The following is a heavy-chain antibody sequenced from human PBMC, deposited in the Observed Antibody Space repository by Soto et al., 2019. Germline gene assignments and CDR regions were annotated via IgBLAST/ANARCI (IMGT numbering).Heavy chain of an antibody. CDR3: ARLEHNFGPHDY. CDR2: ISVHNGYT. V-gene: IGHV1-18*01. J-gene: IGHJ4*02. Sequence: QVQLAQSGAEVKKPGASVTVSCKASGYTFSSYGISWVRQAPGQGLEWVGWISVHNGYTKYATELQGRVTKTTDTSTSTAYMELRSLRSADSAVYFCARLEHNFGPHDYWGQGTLVTVTS. CDR1: GYTFSSYG. D-gene: IGHD1-1*01.